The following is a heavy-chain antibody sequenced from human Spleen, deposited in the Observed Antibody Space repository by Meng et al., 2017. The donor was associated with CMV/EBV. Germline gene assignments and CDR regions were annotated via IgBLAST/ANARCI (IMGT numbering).Heavy chain of an antibody. CDR3: AREGGYGLFDY. V-gene: IGHV6-1*01. CDR1: GDSVSSNSAV. D-gene: IGHD4-17*01. Sequence: SETLSLTCVISGDSVSSNSAVWSWIRQSPSRGLEWLGRAYYRSKWYNDYAVSVKSRITINPDTSKNQFSLQLNSVTPEDTAVYYCAREGGYGLFDYWGQGTLVTVSS. J-gene: IGHJ4*02. CDR2: AYYRSKWYN.